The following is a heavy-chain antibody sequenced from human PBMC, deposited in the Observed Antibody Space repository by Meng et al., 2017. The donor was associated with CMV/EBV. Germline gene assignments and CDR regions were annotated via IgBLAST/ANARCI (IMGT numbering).Heavy chain of an antibody. J-gene: IGHJ3*02. CDR3: AREFFNWNYSVVAFDI. V-gene: IGHV3-30*04. D-gene: IGHD1-7*01. CDR1: GFTFSSYA. CDR2: ISYDGSNK. Sequence: SCAASGFTFSSYAMHWVRQAPGKGLEWVAVISYDGSNKYYADSVKGRFTISRDNSKNTLYLQMNSLRAEDTAVYYCAREFFNWNYSVVAFDIWGQGTMVTVSS.